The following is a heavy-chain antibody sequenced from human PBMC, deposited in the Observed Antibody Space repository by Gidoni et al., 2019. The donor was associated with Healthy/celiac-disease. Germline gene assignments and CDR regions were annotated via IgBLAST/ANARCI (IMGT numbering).Heavy chain of an antibody. CDR3: ARAIGPSSFDI. V-gene: IGHV4-61*02. CDR1: GGSISSGSYY. CDR2: IYTSGST. Sequence: QVQLQESGPGLVKPSQTLSLTCTVPGGSISSGSYYWSWIRQPAGKGLLWIGRIYTSGSTNYNPSLKSRVTISVDTSKNQFSLKLSSVTAADTAVYYCARAIGPSSFDIWGQGTMVTVSS. J-gene: IGHJ3*02. D-gene: IGHD3-16*01.